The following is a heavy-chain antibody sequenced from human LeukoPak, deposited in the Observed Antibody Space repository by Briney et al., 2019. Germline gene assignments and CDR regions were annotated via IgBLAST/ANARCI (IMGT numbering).Heavy chain of an antibody. CDR1: GFTFSDAW. J-gene: IGHJ4*02. CDR2: IKSKTDGGTT. V-gene: IGHV3-15*01. D-gene: IGHD1-26*01. Sequence: GGSLRLSCAASGFTFSDAWMSWVRQAPWKGLEWVGLIKSKTDGGTTDYAAPVKGRFTISRDDSKNTLYLQMNSLKTEDTAVYYCTTRGGSFSIFDYWGQGTLVTVSS. CDR3: TTRGGSFSIFDY.